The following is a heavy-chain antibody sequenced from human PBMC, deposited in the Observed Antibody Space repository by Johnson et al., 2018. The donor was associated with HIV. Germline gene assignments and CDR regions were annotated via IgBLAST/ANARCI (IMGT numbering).Heavy chain of an antibody. CDR3: AKGGPNYGGNSGAFDI. CDR1: GFTFSNYA. Sequence: QVQLVESGGGVVQPGGSLRLSCAASGFTFSNYAMYWVRQVPGKGLEWVAVISYDGSNKYYADSVKGRFTISRDNSKNMLYLQMNSLRAEDTAVYYCAKGGPNYGGNSGAFDIWGQGTMVTVSS. CDR2: ISYDGSNK. V-gene: IGHV3-30-3*02. J-gene: IGHJ3*02. D-gene: IGHD4-23*01.